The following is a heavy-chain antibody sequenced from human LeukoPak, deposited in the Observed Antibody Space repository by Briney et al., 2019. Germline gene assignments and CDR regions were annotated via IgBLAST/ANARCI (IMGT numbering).Heavy chain of an antibody. J-gene: IGHJ4*02. CDR2: SSGSGSAI. CDR1: GFTVSSNY. Sequence: GSLRPLCAASGFTVSSNYMSWVRQAPGKGLEGVSYSSGSGSAIYSADSVNGRFTISRDNAENSLYLQMNSLRAEDTAVYYCARQRGYGYFDFWGQGTLVTVSS. CDR3: ARQRGYGYFDF. V-gene: IGHV3-48*04. D-gene: IGHD2-15*01.